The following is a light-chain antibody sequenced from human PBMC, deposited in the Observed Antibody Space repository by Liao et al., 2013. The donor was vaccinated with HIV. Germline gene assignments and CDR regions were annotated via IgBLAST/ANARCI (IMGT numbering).Light chain of an antibody. CDR2: QDS. CDR1: KLGDKY. CDR3: QLWDSSSDHPYV. V-gene: IGLV3-1*01. Sequence: SYELTQPPSVSVSPGQTANIACSGDKLGDKYACWYQQKPGQSPVLVIYQDSKRPSGIPERFSGSNSGNTATLTISRVEPGDEADYYCQLWDSSSDHPYVFGTGTQVTVL. J-gene: IGLJ1*01.